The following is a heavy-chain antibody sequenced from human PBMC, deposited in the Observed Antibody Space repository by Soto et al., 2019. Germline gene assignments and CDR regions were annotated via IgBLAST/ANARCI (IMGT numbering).Heavy chain of an antibody. Sequence: NPSETLSLTCTVSGGSISSGGYYWSWIRQHPGKGLEWIGYIYYSGSTYYNPSLKSRVTISVDTSKNQFSLKLSSVTAADTAVYYCARDMSPDYYDSSGYFHQGAFDIWGQGTMVTVSS. CDR1: GGSISSGGYY. V-gene: IGHV4-31*03. CDR3: ARDMSPDYYDSSGYFHQGAFDI. CDR2: IYYSGST. D-gene: IGHD3-22*01. J-gene: IGHJ3*02.